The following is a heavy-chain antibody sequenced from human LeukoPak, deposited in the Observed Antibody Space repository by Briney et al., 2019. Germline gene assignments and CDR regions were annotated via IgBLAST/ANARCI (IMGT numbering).Heavy chain of an antibody. D-gene: IGHD6-6*01. CDR3: AREELYSSSSAFDY. Sequence: ASVKVSCEASGYIFTSYGISWVRQAPGQGLEWMGWISAHNGNTNYARKLQGRVTMTTDTSTSTAYMELRSLRSDDTAVFYCAREELYSSSSAFDYWGQGTLVTVSS. V-gene: IGHV1-18*01. CDR2: ISAHNGNT. CDR1: GYIFTSYG. J-gene: IGHJ4*02.